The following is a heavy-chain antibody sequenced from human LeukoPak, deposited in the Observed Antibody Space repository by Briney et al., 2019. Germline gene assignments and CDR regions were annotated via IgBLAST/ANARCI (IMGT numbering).Heavy chain of an antibody. CDR3: AKRVSYSNSAAYFDC. D-gene: IGHD6-6*01. CDR1: GFTFSSYA. Sequence: GGSLRLSCAASGFTFSSYAMSWVRQAPGKGLKWVSAISDGADSTYYADSVRGRFTISRDNFMNTLYLQMNSLRADDTAVYYCAKRVSYSNSAAYFDCWGQGTLVTVSS. V-gene: IGHV3-23*01. J-gene: IGHJ4*02. CDR2: ISDGADST.